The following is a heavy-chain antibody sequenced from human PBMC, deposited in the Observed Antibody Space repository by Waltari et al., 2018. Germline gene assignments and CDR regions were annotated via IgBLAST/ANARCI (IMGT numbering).Heavy chain of an antibody. V-gene: IGHV3-48*03. CDR3: AREGGHYYDSSGFFDI. D-gene: IGHD3-22*01. CDR2: ISSSGSTI. Sequence: FSSYEMNWVRQAPGKGLEWVSYISSSGSTIYYADSVKGRFTISRDNAKNSLYLQMNSLRAEDTAVYYCAREGGHYYDSSGFFDIWGQGTMVTVSS. CDR1: FSSYE. J-gene: IGHJ3*02.